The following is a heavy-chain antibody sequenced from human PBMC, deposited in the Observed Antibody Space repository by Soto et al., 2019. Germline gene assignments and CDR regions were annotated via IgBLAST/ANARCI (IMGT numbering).Heavy chain of an antibody. CDR3: AKARGAMVRGAAFYFDY. CDR1: VFTFTIYA. CDR2: ITGSGGST. Sequence: GGSLRLSCAASVFTFTIYAMSWVRQAPGKGLEWVSAITGSGGSTYYADSVKGRFTISRDNSKNTLYLQMNSLRAEDTAVYYCAKARGAMVRGAAFYFDYWGQGTLVTVSS. D-gene: IGHD3-10*01. J-gene: IGHJ4*02. V-gene: IGHV3-23*01.